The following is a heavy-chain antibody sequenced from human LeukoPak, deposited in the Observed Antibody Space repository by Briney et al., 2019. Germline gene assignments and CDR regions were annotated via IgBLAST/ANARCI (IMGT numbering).Heavy chain of an antibody. J-gene: IGHJ4*02. Sequence: SVKVSCKASGGTFSSYAISWVRQAPGQGLEWMGGIIPIFGTANYAQKFQGRVTITADKSTSTAYMELSSLRSEDTAVYYCAREKDIVVVPAARGGFDYGGQGTLVTVSS. V-gene: IGHV1-69*06. CDR3: AREKDIVVVPAARGGFDY. CDR2: IIPIFGTA. D-gene: IGHD2-2*01. CDR1: GGTFSSYA.